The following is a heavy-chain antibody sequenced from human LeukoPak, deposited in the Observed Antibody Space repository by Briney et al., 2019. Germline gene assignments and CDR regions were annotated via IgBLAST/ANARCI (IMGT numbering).Heavy chain of an antibody. V-gene: IGHV1-2*02. Sequence: ASVKVSCKASGYTFTGYYMHWVRQAPGQGLEWMGWINPNSGGTNYAQKFKGRVTMTRDTSISTAYMELSRLRSDDTAVYYCARAARHSVLEADFDYWGQGTLVTVSS. CDR1: GYTFTGYY. D-gene: IGHD2-8*02. J-gene: IGHJ4*02. CDR2: INPNSGGT. CDR3: ARAARHSVLEADFDY.